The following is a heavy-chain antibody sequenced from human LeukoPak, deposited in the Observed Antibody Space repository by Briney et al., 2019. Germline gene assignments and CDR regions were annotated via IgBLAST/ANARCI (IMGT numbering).Heavy chain of an antibody. CDR2: ISSSSSTI. CDR1: GFTFSSYS. V-gene: IGHV3-48*01. D-gene: IGHD1-26*01. Sequence: PGGSLRLSCAASGFTFSSYSMNWVRQAPGKGPEWVSYISSSSSTIYYADSVKGRFTISRDNAKNSLYLQMNSLRAEDTAVYYCASEGESGSYFGGQGTLVTVSS. CDR3: ASEGESGSYF. J-gene: IGHJ4*02.